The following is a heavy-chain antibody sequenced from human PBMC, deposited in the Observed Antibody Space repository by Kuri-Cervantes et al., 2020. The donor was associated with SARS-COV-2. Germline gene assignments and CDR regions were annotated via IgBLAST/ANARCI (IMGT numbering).Heavy chain of an antibody. Sequence: GGSLRLSCAASGFTFSNAWMSWVRQAPGKGLEWVGRIKSKTDGGTTDYAAPVKGRFTISRDDSKNTLYLQMNSLKTEDTAVYYCTTEGTYYYGSGTGGIQYYYYYYYMDVWGKGTTVTVSS. CDR1: GFTFSNAW. J-gene: IGHJ6*03. D-gene: IGHD3-10*01. CDR3: TTEGTYYYGSGTGGIQYYYYYYYMDV. V-gene: IGHV3-15*01. CDR2: IKSKTDGGTT.